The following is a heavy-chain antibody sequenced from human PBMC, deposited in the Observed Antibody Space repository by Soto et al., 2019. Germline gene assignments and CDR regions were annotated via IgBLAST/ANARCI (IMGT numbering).Heavy chain of an antibody. V-gene: IGHV3-23*01. CDR2: LSGSGVST. Sequence: GGSLRLSCPASGFTFNNYAMNWVRQAPGKGLEWVSALSGSGVSTYYADSVKGRFTISRDNSRNTLYLQMNSLRAEDTAVYYCAKDGLAVPKAYSYNGMDVWGQGTTVTVSS. J-gene: IGHJ6*02. CDR3: AKDGLAVPKAYSYNGMDV. CDR1: GFTFNNYA. D-gene: IGHD6-19*01.